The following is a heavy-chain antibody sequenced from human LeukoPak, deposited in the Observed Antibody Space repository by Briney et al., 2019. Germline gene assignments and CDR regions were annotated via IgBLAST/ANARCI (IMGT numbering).Heavy chain of an antibody. CDR2: IYYSGST. V-gene: IGHV4-39*01. CDR1: GXSISSSSDY. CDR3: ARPDSAVGWFDP. D-gene: IGHD6-19*01. Sequence: PSETLSLTCTVSGXSISSSSDYWGWIRQPPGKGLEWIGSIYYSGSTYYNPSLKSRVTISVDTSKNQFSLKLSSVTAADTAVYYCARPDSAVGWFDPWGQGTLVTVSS. J-gene: IGHJ5*02.